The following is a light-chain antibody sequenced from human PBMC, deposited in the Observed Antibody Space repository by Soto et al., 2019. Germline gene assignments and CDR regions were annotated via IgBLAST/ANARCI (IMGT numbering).Light chain of an antibody. CDR2: GNN. Sequence: QLVLTQPPSVSGAPGQTITISCTGSSANIGAGYDVHWYQQFPGTAPKLLIHGNNDRPSGVSDRFSASKSGTSASLAITGLQAEDEADYYCCSFTSSNTHVFGTGTKLTVL. CDR3: CSFTSSNTHV. CDR1: SANIGAGYD. J-gene: IGLJ1*01. V-gene: IGLV1-40*01.